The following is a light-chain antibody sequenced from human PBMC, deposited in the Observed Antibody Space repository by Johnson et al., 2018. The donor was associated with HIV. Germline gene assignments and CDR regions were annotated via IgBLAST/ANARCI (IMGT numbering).Light chain of an antibody. Sequence: QSVLTQPPSVSAAPGQKVTISCSGSSSNIGNNYVSWYQQLPGTAPKLLIYENNKRPSGIPDRFSGSKSGTSATLGITGLQARDEADYCCGTWDSGLMGYVFATGTKVPVI. V-gene: IGLV1-51*02. J-gene: IGLJ1*01. CDR3: GTWDSGLMGYV. CDR2: ENN. CDR1: SSNIGNNY.